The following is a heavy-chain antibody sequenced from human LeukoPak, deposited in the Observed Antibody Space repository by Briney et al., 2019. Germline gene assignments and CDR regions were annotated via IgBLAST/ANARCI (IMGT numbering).Heavy chain of an antibody. J-gene: IGHJ4*02. D-gene: IGHD3-22*01. CDR3: AKDGLYYDGSAHVYYFDY. CDR1: GFTFGSYG. V-gene: IGHV3-30*02. CDR2: IRFDGSNT. Sequence: GGSLRLSCAASGFTFGSYGVHWVRQAPGKGLEWVAFIRFDGSNTYYADSVKGRFTISRDNSKNILYLQMNSLRGEDTALYYCAKDGLYYDGSAHVYYFDYWGQGTLVAVSS.